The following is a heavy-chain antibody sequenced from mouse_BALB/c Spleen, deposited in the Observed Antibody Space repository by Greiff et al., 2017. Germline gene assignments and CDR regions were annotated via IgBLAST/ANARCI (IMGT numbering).Heavy chain of an antibody. CDR3: ARPFITTVVPYYAMDY. CDR2: INPYNDGT. J-gene: IGHJ4*01. D-gene: IGHD1-1*01. CDR1: GYTFTSYV. V-gene: IGHV1-14*01. Sequence: EVQLQQSGPELVKPGASVKMSCKASGYTFTSYVMHWVKQKPGQGLEWIGYINPYNDGTKYNEKFKGKATLTSDKSSSTAYMELSSLTSEDSAVYYCARPFITTVVPYYAMDYWGQGTSVTVSS.